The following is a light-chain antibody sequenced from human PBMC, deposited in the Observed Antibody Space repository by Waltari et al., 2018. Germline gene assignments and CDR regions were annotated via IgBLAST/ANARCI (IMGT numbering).Light chain of an antibody. CDR1: ASNIGAGHD. CDR2: GST. J-gene: IGLJ2*01. CDR3: QSYDTSLRVV. Sequence: QSVLTQPPSVSGAPGQRVTISCPGHASNIGAGHDVHCYQQLPRAAPKLLIYGSTSRPLGVPDRFFGSTSGTSASLAITGLQAEDEADYYCQSYDTSLRVVFGGGTKLTVL. V-gene: IGLV1-40*01.